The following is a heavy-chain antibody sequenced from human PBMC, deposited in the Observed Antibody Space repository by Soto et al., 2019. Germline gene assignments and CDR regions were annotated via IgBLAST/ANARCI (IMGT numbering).Heavy chain of an antibody. Sequence: GASVKVSCKASGYTFTSYGISWVRQAPGQGLEWMGWISAYNGNTNYAQKLQGRVTMTTDTSTSTAYIELRSLRFDDTAVYYCARGWLQDWFDPWGQGTLVTVSS. J-gene: IGHJ5*02. V-gene: IGHV1-18*01. CDR1: GYTFTSYG. CDR3: ARGWLQDWFDP. CDR2: ISAYNGNT. D-gene: IGHD5-18*01.